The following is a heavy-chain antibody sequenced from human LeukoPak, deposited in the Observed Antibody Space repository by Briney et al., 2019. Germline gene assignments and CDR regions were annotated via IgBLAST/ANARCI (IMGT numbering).Heavy chain of an antibody. Sequence: ASVKVSCKASGGTFSSYAISWVRQAPGQGLEWMGRVIPILGIANYAQKFQGRVTITADKSTSTAYMELSSLRSEDTAVYYCARVPNYGGFDYWGQGTLVTVSS. J-gene: IGHJ4*02. CDR3: ARVPNYGGFDY. V-gene: IGHV1-69*04. CDR2: VIPILGIA. CDR1: GGTFSSYA. D-gene: IGHD4-23*01.